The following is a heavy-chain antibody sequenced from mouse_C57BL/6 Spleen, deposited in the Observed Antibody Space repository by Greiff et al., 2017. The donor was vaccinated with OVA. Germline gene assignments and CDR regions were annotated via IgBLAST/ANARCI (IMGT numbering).Heavy chain of an antibody. CDR2: IDPSDSYT. CDR1: GYTFTSYW. Sequence: QVQLQQPGAELVMPGASVKLSCKASGYTFTSYWMHWVKQRPGQGLEWIGEIDPSDSYTNYNQKFKGKSTLTVDKSSSTAYMQLSSLTSEDSAVYYGARLLRYPPYYFDYWGQGTTLTVSS. V-gene: IGHV1-69*01. CDR3: ARLLRYPPYYFDY. J-gene: IGHJ2*01. D-gene: IGHD1-1*01.